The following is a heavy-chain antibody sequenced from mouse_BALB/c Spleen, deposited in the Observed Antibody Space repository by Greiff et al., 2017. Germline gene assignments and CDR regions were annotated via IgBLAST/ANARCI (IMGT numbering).Heavy chain of an antibody. J-gene: IGHJ4*01. D-gene: IGHD2-4*01. CDR2: ISSGGSYT. CDR1: GFAFSSYD. Sequence: EVKLVESGGGLVKPGGSLKLSCAASGFAFSSYDMSWVRQTPEKRLEWVAYISSGGSYTYYPDSVKGRFTISRDNAKNTLYLQMSSLRSEDTAMYYCARHEGDYDYDNYAMDYWGQGTSVTVSS. CDR3: ARHEGDYDYDNYAMDY. V-gene: IGHV5-9*02.